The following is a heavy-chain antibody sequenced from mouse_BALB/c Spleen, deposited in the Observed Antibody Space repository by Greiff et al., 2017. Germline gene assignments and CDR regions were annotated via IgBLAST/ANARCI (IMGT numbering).Heavy chain of an antibody. D-gene: IGHD1-1*01. Sequence: EVKLQESGPGLVKPSQSLSLTCTVTGYSITSDYAWNWIRQFPGNKLEWMGYISYSGSTSYNPSLKSRISITRDTSKNQFFLQLNSVTTEDTATYYCAREGYGSSPYAMDYWGQGTSVTVSS. CDR1: GYSITSDYA. V-gene: IGHV3-2*02. CDR3: AREGYGSSPYAMDY. CDR2: ISYSGST. J-gene: IGHJ4*01.